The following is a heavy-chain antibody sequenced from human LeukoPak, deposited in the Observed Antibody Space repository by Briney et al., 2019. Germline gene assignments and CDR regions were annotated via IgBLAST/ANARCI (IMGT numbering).Heavy chain of an antibody. D-gene: IGHD6-19*01. CDR3: ARDRPYASGWYVYGDY. J-gene: IGHJ4*02. CDR2: INSDGSST. CDR1: GFTFSSYW. V-gene: IGHV3-74*01. Sequence: GGSLRLSCAASGFTFSSYWMHWVRQAPGKGLVWVSRINSDGSSTSYADSVKGRFTIPRDNAKNTLYLQMNSLRDEDTAVYYCARDRPYASGWYVYGDYWGQGTLVTVSS.